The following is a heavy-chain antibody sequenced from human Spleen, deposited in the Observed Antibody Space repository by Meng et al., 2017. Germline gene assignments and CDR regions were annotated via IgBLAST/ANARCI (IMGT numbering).Heavy chain of an antibody. D-gene: IGHD5-24*01. CDR1: GGSFTDYY. CDR3: ARGRWLQFHVSYDYAMDV. CDR2: VNHRGST. J-gene: IGHJ6*02. Sequence: GSLRLSCAVYGGSFTDYYWTWIRQSPGKGLEWIGEVNHRGSTNYNPSLKSRVTTSVDTSKNQFSLKLNSVTAADTAVYYCARGRWLQFHVSYDYAMDVWGQGTTVTVSS. V-gene: IGHV4-34*01.